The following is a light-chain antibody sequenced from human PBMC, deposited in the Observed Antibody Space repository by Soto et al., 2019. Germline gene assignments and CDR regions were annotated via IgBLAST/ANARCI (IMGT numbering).Light chain of an antibody. CDR2: GAS. Sequence: EIVMTPSPDTLSVSPGERATLSCRATQTVSTNLAWFQQKPGQAPRLLIYGASTRATDIPARFSGSGSGTEFTLIINSLQSEDFAVYYCQQYNDWPRTFGQGTKVDIK. V-gene: IGKV3-15*01. J-gene: IGKJ1*01. CDR3: QQYNDWPRT. CDR1: QTVSTN.